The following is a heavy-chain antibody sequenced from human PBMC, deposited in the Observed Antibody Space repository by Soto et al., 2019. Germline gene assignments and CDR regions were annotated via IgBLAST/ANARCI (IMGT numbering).Heavy chain of an antibody. CDR2: ISSNGGST. CDR3: ARGRGPQYYYDSSGYQDY. J-gene: IGHJ4*02. D-gene: IGHD3-22*01. CDR1: GFTFSSYA. Sequence: EVQLVESGGGLVQPGGSLRLSCAASGFTFSSYAMHWVRQAPGKGLEYVSAISSNGGSTYYANSVKGRFTISRDNSKNTLYLQMGSLRAEDMAVYYCARGRGPQYYYDSSGYQDYWGQGTLVTVSS. V-gene: IGHV3-64*01.